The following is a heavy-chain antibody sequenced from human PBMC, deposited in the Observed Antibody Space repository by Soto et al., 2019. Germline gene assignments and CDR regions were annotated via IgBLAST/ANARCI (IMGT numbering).Heavy chain of an antibody. Sequence: GGSLRLSCAASGFTFSNAWMNWVRQAPGKGLEWVGRIKSKTDGGTTDYAAPVKGRFTISRDDSKNTLYLQMNSLKTEDTAVNYCTTEYYYDSSGYYKPFGYWGQGTLVTVSS. CDR2: IKSKTDGGTT. V-gene: IGHV3-15*07. CDR3: TTEYYYDSSGYYKPFGY. J-gene: IGHJ4*02. D-gene: IGHD3-22*01. CDR1: GFTFSNAW.